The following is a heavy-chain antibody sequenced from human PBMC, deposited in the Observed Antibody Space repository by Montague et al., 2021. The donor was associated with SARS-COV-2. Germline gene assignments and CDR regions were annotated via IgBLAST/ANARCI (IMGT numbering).Heavy chain of an antibody. D-gene: IGHD3-10*01. J-gene: IGHJ6*04. CDR3: ARVSGSGSVLYCDIAI. CDR1: GFTFGSFS. V-gene: IGHV3-21*01. Sequence: SLRLSCAASGFTFGSFSMTWVRQPPGKGLEWVSSISGSGHYIYYADSLKGRSTVSRDNTKNSVYLQMNRLRADDTAVYYCARVSGSGSVLYCDIAIWGNGTAVTVSS. CDR2: ISGSGHYI.